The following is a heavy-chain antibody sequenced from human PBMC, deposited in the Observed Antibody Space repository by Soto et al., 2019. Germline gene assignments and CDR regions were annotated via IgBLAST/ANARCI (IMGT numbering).Heavy chain of an antibody. CDR3: AHYSSGRAFDI. Sequence: QVQLQESGPGLVKPSQTLSLTCTVSGGSISSGDYYWSWIRQPPGKGLEWIGYSYYSGSTSYNPSLKSRVTISGDTSKNQFSLKLSSVTAADTAVYHCAHYSSGRAFDIWGQGTMVTVSS. V-gene: IGHV4-30-4*01. J-gene: IGHJ3*02. CDR1: GGSISSGDYY. CDR2: SYYSGST. D-gene: IGHD6-19*01.